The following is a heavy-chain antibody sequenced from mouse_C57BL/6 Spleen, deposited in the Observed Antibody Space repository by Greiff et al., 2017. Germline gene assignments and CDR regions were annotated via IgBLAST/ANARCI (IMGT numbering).Heavy chain of an antibody. CDR1: GYTFTSYW. Sequence: VQLQQPGAELVKPGASVKMSCKASGYTFTSYWITWVKQRPGQGLEWIGDIYPGSGSTNYNEKFKSKATLTVDTSSSTAYMQLSSLTSEDSAGYYCARRDYYSNDFWCWGKGTTLTV. CDR2: IYPGSGST. CDR3: ARRDYYSNDFWC. J-gene: IGHJ2*01. V-gene: IGHV1-55*01. D-gene: IGHD2-5*01.